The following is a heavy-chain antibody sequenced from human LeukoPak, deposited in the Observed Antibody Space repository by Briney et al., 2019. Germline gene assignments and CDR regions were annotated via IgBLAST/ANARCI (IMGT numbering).Heavy chain of an antibody. D-gene: IGHD3-16*01. CDR1: GGSISSYY. V-gene: IGHV4-59*01. CDR2: IYYSGST. CDR3: ARGGTRFDP. Sequence: PSETLSLTRTVSGGSISSYYWSWIRQPPGQGLEWIGYIYYSGSTNYNPSLKSRVTISVDTSKNQFSLRLSSVTAADTAVYYCARGGTRFDPWGQGTLVTVSS. J-gene: IGHJ5*02.